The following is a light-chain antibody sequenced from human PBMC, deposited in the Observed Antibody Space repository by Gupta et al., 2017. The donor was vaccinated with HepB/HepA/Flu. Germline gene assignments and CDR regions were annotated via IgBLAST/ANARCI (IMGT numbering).Light chain of an antibody. CDR2: YDD. CDR3: AACDDSLNGLV. CDR1: WTNIGEHT. Sequence: SVVTQPPSVSEAPRQSVTISCSGSWTNIGEHTGNCYQQLPGKAPKLLIYYDDLLPSGVSDRFSGSKSGTSASLTISGLQSEDEADYYCAACDDSLNGLVFGGGTKLTVL. J-gene: IGLJ3*02. V-gene: IGLV1-36*01.